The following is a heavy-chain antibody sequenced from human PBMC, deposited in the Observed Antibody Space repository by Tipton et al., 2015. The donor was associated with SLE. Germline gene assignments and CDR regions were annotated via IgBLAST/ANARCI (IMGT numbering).Heavy chain of an antibody. Sequence: TLSLTCTVSGGSISSHYWSWIRQPPGKGLEWIGYIYYSGSTNYNPSLKSRVTISVDTSKNQFSLKLSSVTAADTAVYYCAGRGYSGYDPLRYWGQGTLVTVSS. D-gene: IGHD5-12*01. J-gene: IGHJ4*02. CDR2: IYYSGST. CDR3: AGRGYSGYDPLRY. CDR1: GGSISSHY. V-gene: IGHV4-59*11.